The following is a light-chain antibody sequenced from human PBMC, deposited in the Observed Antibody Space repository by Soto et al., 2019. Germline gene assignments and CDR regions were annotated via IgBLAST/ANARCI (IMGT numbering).Light chain of an antibody. Sequence: DIQMTQSPSSVSASVGDRVTITCRTSQGISGYLLWFQQKPGKAPKLLISGASSLQSGVPSRFSGSGSGTVFTLTISSLQLEDFATYYCQQAKSYPRTFGHGTRVDI. CDR2: GAS. J-gene: IGKJ3*01. V-gene: IGKV1-12*01. CDR1: QGISGY. CDR3: QQAKSYPRT.